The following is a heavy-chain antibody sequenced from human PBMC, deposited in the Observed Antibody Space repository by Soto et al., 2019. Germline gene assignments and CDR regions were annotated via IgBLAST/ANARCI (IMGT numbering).Heavy chain of an antibody. CDR1: GYTFTGYY. CDR3: AVPYGYSYGFSYYGMDV. D-gene: IGHD5-18*01. Sequence: ASVKGSCNASGYTFTGYYMHWVRQAPGQGLEWMGWINPNSGGTNYAQKFQGWVTMTRDTSISTAYMELSRLRSDDTAVYYCAVPYGYSYGFSYYGMDVWGQGTTVTVSS. J-gene: IGHJ6*02. CDR2: INPNSGGT. V-gene: IGHV1-2*04.